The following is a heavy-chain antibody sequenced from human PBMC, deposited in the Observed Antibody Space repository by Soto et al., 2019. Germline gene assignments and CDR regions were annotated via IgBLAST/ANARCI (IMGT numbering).Heavy chain of an antibody. D-gene: IGHD3-22*01. J-gene: IGHJ3*02. CDR1: GGTFSSYA. V-gene: IGHV1-69*13. Sequence: ASVKVSCKASGGTFSSYAISWVRQAPGQGLEWMGGIIPIFGTANYAQKFQGRVTITADESTSTAYMELSSLRSEDSAVFYCAADVLTYSYESSGYYFDGFDTWGQGTMVTVSS. CDR2: IIPIFGTA. CDR3: AADVLTYSYESSGYYFDGFDT.